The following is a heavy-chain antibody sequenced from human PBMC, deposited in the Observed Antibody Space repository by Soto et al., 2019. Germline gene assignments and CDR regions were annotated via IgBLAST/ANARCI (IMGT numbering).Heavy chain of an antibody. CDR2: IIPIFGTA. V-gene: IGHV1-69*01. D-gene: IGHD5-12*01. J-gene: IGHJ4*02. CDR1: XXXFSSYA. CDR3: ARARRDGYKLPVFDY. Sequence: SGAEVKKPGXXVXVSXXXXXXXFSSYAISWXXXXXXXXXXXMXGIIPIFGTANYAQKFQGRVTITADESTSTAYMELSSLRSEDTAVYYCARARRDGYKLPVFDYWGQGTLVTVSS.